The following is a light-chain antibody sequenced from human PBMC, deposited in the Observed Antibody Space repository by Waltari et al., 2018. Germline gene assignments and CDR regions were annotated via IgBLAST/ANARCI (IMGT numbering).Light chain of an antibody. CDR2: KDS. CDR1: ALPNHY. Sequence: YALQPPPSVSVSPGQTVRITSSGDALPNHYASWYLLRPGQAPLVVLFKDSERLSGIPERFSGSSSGTTVTLTISGVQAEDEADYYCQSADSSGSYYVFGTGTKVTVL. V-gene: IGLV3-25*03. J-gene: IGLJ1*01. CDR3: QSADSSGSYYV.